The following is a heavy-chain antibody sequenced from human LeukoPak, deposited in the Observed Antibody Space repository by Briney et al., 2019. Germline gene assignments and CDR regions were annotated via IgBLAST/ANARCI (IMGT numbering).Heavy chain of an antibody. V-gene: IGHV1-18*01. Sequence: ASVKVSCKASGYTFTSYGISWVRQAPGQGLEWMGWISAYNGNTNYAQKLQGRVTMTTDTSTNTAYMELRSLRSDDTAVYYCARSSSGYDSADYYYYYYMDVWGKGTTVTVSS. CDR1: GYTFTSYG. J-gene: IGHJ6*03. CDR3: ARSSSGYDSADYYYYYYMDV. CDR2: ISAYNGNT. D-gene: IGHD5-12*01.